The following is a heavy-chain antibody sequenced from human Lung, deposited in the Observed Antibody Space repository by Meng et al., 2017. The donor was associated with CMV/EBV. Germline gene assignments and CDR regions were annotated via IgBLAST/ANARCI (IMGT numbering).Heavy chain of an antibody. CDR2: IYSGGST. CDR1: GFTVSSNY. J-gene: IGHJ4*02. V-gene: IGHV3-53*01. Sequence: ESLKISCAASGFTVSSNYMTWVRQAPGKGLEWVSVIYSGGSTYYADSVKGRFTISRDNSKNTLYLQMNSLRAEDTAVYYCAKDFEYSSSSGEFDYWGQGTXVTVYS. CDR3: AKDFEYSSSSGEFDY. D-gene: IGHD6-6*01.